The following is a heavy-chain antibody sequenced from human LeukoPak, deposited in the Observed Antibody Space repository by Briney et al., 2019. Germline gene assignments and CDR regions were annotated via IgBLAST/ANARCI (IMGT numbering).Heavy chain of an antibody. V-gene: IGHV3-20*04. CDR2: INWNGGST. J-gene: IGHJ4*02. D-gene: IGHD3-22*01. CDR3: ATTYYYDSSGYYGDY. Sequence: RTGGSLRLSCAASGFTFDDYGMSWVRQAPGKGLEWVSGINWNGGSTGYADSVKGRFTISRDNAKNSLYLQMNSLRAEDTALYYCATTYYYDSSGYYGDYWGREPWSPSPQ. CDR1: GFTFDDYG.